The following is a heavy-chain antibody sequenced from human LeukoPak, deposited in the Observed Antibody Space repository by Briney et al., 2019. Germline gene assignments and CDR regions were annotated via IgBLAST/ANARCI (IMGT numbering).Heavy chain of an antibody. J-gene: IGHJ4*02. CDR1: GGTXSSYA. Sequence: SVKVSCKASGGTXSSYAISXXRXAXGQGXXWMGGXIPIFGTANYAQKFQGRVTITADESTSTAYMELSSLRSEDTAVYYCARAPAYYYGSGSYYMYFDYWGQGTLVTVSS. CDR2: XIPIFGTA. V-gene: IGHV1-69*01. CDR3: ARAPAYYYGSGSYYMYFDY. D-gene: IGHD3-10*01.